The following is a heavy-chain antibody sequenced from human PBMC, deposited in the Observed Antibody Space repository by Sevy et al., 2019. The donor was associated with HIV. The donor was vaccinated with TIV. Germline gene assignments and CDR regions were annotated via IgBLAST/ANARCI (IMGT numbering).Heavy chain of an antibody. Sequence: GGSLRLSCAASGFTFSSYAMSWVRQAPGKGLEWVSAISGSGGSTYYADSVKGRFTISRDNSKNTLYLQMNSLRAEDTAVYYCAKAHDYVWGSYRRFDYWGQGTLVTVSS. J-gene: IGHJ4*02. CDR1: GFTFSSYA. CDR3: AKAHDYVWGSYRRFDY. CDR2: ISGSGGST. V-gene: IGHV3-23*01. D-gene: IGHD3-16*02.